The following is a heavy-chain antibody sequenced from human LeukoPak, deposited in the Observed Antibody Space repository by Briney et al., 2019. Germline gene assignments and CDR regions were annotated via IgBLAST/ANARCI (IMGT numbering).Heavy chain of an antibody. CDR1: GFTFSSYA. D-gene: IGHD2-15*01. Sequence: GSLRLSCAASGFTFSSYAMHWVRQAPGKGLEWVAVISYDGSNKYYADSVKGRFTISRDNSKNTLYLQMNSLRAGDTAVYYCARDLGEYCSGGSCYPSYYFDYWGQGTLVTVSS. CDR2: ISYDGSNK. V-gene: IGHV3-30*04. J-gene: IGHJ4*02. CDR3: ARDLGEYCSGGSCYPSYYFDY.